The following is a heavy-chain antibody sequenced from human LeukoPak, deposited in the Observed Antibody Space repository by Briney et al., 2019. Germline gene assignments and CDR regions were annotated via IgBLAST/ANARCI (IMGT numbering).Heavy chain of an antibody. D-gene: IGHD2-15*01. CDR1: GFTFSSYS. CDR2: ISTSSSYI. J-gene: IGHJ5*02. V-gene: IGHV3-21*01. CDR3: ARHIVVGLTFDP. Sequence: PGGSLRLSCTASGFTFSSYSMNWVRQAPGKGLEWVSSISTSSSYIYYADSVKGRFTISRDNARNSLYLQMNTLRAEDTAVYYCARHIVVGLTFDPWGQGTLVTVSS.